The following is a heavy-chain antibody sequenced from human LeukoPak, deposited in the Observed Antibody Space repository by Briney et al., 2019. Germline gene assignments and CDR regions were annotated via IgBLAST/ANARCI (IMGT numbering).Heavy chain of an antibody. J-gene: IGHJ6*04. CDR2: IYYSGST. CDR1: GGSISSGDYY. D-gene: IGHD5-18*01. V-gene: IGHV4-30-4*08. Sequence: SETLSLTCTVSGGSISSGDYYWSWIRQPPGKGLEWIGYIYYSGSTYYNPSLKSRVTISVDTSKNQFSLNLSSVTAADTAVCYCARDQGGDSYGYALFWPMDVWGKGTTVTVSS. CDR3: ARDQGGDSYGYALFWPMDV.